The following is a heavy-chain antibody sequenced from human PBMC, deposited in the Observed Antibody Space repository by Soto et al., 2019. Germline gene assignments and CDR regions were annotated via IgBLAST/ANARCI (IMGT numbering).Heavy chain of an antibody. Sequence: QVHLQQWGAGLLKSSETLSLTCAVYGGSFSGYYWSWIRQPPGKGLEWIGEINHSGITNYNPSLKSRVTISVDTSKNQFSLHLTSMTAADTAVYYCARGSVDYNFWSGYYSRFYYFDFWGQGTLVTVSS. CDR2: INHSGIT. CDR1: GGSFSGYY. CDR3: ARGSVDYNFWSGYYSRFYYFDF. J-gene: IGHJ4*02. D-gene: IGHD3-3*01. V-gene: IGHV4-34*01.